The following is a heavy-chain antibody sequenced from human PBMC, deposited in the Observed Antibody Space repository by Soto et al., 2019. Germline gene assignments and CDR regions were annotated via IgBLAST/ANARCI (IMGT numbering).Heavy chain of an antibody. D-gene: IGHD3-9*01. Sequence: EVQLLESGGGLVQPGGSLRLSCAASGFTFSSYAMSWVRQAPGKGLEWVSAISGSGGSTYYADSVKGRFTISRDNSKNTLYLQMNSLRAEDTAVYYCAKDGTTSYYDILPGSYFDYWGQGTLVTVSS. CDR1: GFTFSSYA. CDR3: AKDGTTSYYDILPGSYFDY. CDR2: ISGSGGST. J-gene: IGHJ4*02. V-gene: IGHV3-23*01.